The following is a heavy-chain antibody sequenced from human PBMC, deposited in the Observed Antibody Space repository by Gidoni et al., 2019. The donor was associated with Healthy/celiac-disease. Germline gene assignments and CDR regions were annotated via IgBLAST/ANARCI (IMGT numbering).Heavy chain of an antibody. Sequence: QVQLQESGPGLVQPSETLSLTCTVSAGSISSYYWSWTRQPPGKGLEWIGYIYYSGSTKYNPSLKSRVTISVDTSKNQFSLKLSSVTAADTAVYYCARGYYNDDYWGQGTLVTVSS. D-gene: IGHD3-10*01. CDR1: AGSISSYY. CDR2: IYYSGST. CDR3: ARGYYNDDY. J-gene: IGHJ4*02. V-gene: IGHV4-59*01.